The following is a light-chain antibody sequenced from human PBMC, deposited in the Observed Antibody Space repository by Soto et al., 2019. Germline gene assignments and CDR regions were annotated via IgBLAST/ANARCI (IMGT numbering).Light chain of an antibody. CDR2: GAS. J-gene: IGKJ1*01. CDR3: QQYGSSST. CDR1: QSVSSSY. V-gene: IGKV3-20*01. Sequence: EIVLTQSPGTLSLSPGERATLSCRASQSVSSSYLAWYQQKPGQAPMLLIYGASSRATGIQDRFSGSGSGTDFTLTISRLEPEDFAVYYCQQYGSSSTFGQGTKVEIK.